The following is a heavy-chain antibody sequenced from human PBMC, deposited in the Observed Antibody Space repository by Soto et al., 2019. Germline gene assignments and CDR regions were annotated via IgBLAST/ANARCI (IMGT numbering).Heavy chain of an antibody. Sequence: GASVKVSCKASGYTFTGYYMNWVRQAPGQGLEWMGWISPYSGCTNYAQKFQGWVTMTRDTSISTAYMELSRLRSDDTAVYYCARGYSPQHIYYHYGMDVWGQGTTVTVSS. V-gene: IGHV1-2*04. J-gene: IGHJ6*02. CDR1: GYTFTGYY. CDR3: ARGYSPQHIYYHYGMDV. D-gene: IGHD4-4*01. CDR2: ISPYSGCT.